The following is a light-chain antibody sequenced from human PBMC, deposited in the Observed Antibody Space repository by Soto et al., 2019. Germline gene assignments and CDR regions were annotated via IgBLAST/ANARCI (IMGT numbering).Light chain of an antibody. CDR3: QQYNKWPLIT. J-gene: IGKJ5*01. V-gene: IGKV3D-15*01. CDR2: GAS. Sequence: EIGMTQSPSTLSVSPGETATLSCRASQSISIGLAWYRQKPGQAPRLLIYGASTRATGTPARFSGSGSGTDFTLTISSLQSEDFALYYCQQYNKWPLITFGQGTRLEIK. CDR1: QSISIG.